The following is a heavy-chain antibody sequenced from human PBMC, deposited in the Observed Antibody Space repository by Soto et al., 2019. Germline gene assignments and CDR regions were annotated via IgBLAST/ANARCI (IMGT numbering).Heavy chain of an antibody. Sequence: PGGSLRLSCAASGLTFSSYAMSWVRQAPGKGLEWVSAISGSGGSTYYADSVKGRFTISRDNSKNTLYLQMNSLRAEDTAVYYCAKSWGYNYYYYYGMDVWGQGTTVTVSS. D-gene: IGHD5-12*01. CDR3: AKSWGYNYYYYYGMDV. J-gene: IGHJ6*02. CDR1: GLTFSSYA. CDR2: ISGSGGST. V-gene: IGHV3-23*01.